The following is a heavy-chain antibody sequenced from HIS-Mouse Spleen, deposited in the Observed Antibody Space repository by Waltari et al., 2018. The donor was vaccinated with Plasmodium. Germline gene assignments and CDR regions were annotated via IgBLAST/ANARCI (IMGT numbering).Heavy chain of an antibody. J-gene: IGHJ2*01. CDR2: INHSGST. D-gene: IGHD3-10*01. Sequence: QVQLQQWGAGLLKPSETLSLTCAVYGGSFSGYYWSWFRQPPGKGLEWIGEINHSGSTNYNPSLKSRVTISVDTSKNQFSLKLSSVTAADTAVYYCARGLRGHYWYFDLWGRGTLVTVSS. V-gene: IGHV4-34*01. CDR1: GGSFSGYY. CDR3: ARGLRGHYWYFDL.